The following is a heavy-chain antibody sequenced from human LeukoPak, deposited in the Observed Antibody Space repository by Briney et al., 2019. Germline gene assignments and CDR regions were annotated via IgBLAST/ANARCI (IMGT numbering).Heavy chain of an antibody. CDR3: ASLSRDGSSSVLNWFDP. J-gene: IGHJ5*02. Sequence: SVKVSCKASGGTFSSYAISWVRQAPGQGLEWMGGIIPIFGTANYAQKFQGRVTITADESTSTAYMELSSLRSDDTAVYYCASLSRDGSSSVLNWFDPWGQGTLVTVSS. D-gene: IGHD6-6*01. V-gene: IGHV1-69*13. CDR2: IIPIFGTA. CDR1: GGTFSSYA.